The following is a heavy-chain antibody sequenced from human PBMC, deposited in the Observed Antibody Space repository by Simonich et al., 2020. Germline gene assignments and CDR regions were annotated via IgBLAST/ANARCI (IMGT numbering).Heavy chain of an antibody. J-gene: IGHJ4*02. V-gene: IGHV1-69*06. CDR3: ARTNTMRELDTMVRGVDYFDY. CDR1: GGTFSSYA. Sequence: QVQLVQSGAEVKKPGSSVKVSCKASGGTFSSYAISWVRQAPGQGLEWMGGIIPILGKANYEQEFQGRVTITADKSTSTAYMELSSLRSEDTAVYYCARTNTMRELDTMVRGVDYFDYWGQGTLVTVSS. D-gene: IGHD3-10*01. CDR2: IIPILGKA.